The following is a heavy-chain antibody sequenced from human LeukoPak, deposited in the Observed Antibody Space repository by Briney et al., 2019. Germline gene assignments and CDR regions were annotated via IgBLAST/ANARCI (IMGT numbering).Heavy chain of an antibody. D-gene: IGHD4-17*01. CDR3: ARLRYGELDV. CDR1: GFTFSSYA. CDR2: MSGSGGST. V-gene: IGHV3-23*01. J-gene: IGHJ6*02. Sequence: GGSLRLSCAASGFTFSSYAMSWVRQAPGKGLEWVSSMSGSGGSTYYADSVKGRFTISRDDSKNTLYLQMNSLRAEDTAVYYCARLRYGELDVWGQGTTVTVSS.